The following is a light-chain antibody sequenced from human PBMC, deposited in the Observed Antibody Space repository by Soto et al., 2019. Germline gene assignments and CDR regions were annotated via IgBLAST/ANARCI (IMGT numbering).Light chain of an antibody. Sequence: EIVMTQSPATLSVSPGERATLSCRASQSVSTYLAWYQQKPGQAPRLLIFEASKRATGIPDRISGSGSGTEFTLTISSLQSEDFAVYYCQQRSNWPTFGQGTKVDIK. CDR3: QQRSNWPT. CDR2: EAS. J-gene: IGKJ1*01. CDR1: QSVSTY. V-gene: IGKV3-11*01.